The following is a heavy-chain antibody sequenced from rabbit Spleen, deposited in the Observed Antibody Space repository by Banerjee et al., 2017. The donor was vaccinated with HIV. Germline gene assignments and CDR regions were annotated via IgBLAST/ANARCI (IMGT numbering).Heavy chain of an antibody. CDR2: VAAGVRLTS. Sequence: QSLEEAGGDLVKPGASLTLTCTASGFSFTYIDYLCWVGQPPGKGPVWIACVAAGVRLTSYYATWAKGRFTISKTSATTVILRMTSLTAEGSATYFCARDLVGVIGGNFYLWGPGTLVSVS. CDR1: GFSFTYIDY. J-gene: IGHJ4*01. CDR3: ARDLVGVIGGNFYL. D-gene: IGHD1-1*01. V-gene: IGHV1S40*01.